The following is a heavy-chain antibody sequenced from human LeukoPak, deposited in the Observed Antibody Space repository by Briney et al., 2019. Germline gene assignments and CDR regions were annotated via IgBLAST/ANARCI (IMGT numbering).Heavy chain of an antibody. V-gene: IGHV4-4*07. CDR1: GGSIDSFY. Sequence: SETLSLTCTVSGGSIDSFYWSWIRQSAGKGLEWIGSIYYSGSTYYNPSLKSRVTISVDTSKNQFSLKLSSVTAADTAVYYCARDLTSGSYGDYWGQGTLVTVSS. J-gene: IGHJ4*02. D-gene: IGHD3-10*01. CDR3: ARDLTSGSYGDY. CDR2: IYYSGST.